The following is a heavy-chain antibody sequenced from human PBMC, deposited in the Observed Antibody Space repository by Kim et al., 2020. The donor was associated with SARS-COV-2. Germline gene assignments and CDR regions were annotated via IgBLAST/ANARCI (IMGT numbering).Heavy chain of an antibody. D-gene: IGHD5-18*01. V-gene: IGHV1-2*02. CDR1: GYTFSGYY. CDR3: ARGEVYTAAQYSYYYGMDV. J-gene: IGHJ6*01. CDR2: INPISGAT. Sequence: ASVKVSCKAAGYTFSGYYIHWVRQAPGQGLEWLGWINPISGATNYAQKLQGRVTMTRDTSISTAYMELTRLGSDDTAVYYCARGEVYTAAQYSYYYGMDV.